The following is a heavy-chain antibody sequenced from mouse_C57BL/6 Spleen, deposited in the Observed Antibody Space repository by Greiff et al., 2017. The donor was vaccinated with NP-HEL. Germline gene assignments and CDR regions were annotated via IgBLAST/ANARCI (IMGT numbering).Heavy chain of an antibody. Sequence: VQLQQSGPELVKPGASVKIPCKASGYTFTDYNMDWVKQSHGKSLEWIGDINPNNGGTIYNQKFKGKATLTVDKSSSTAYMELRSLTSEDTAVYYCARWGYGSSYVYAMDYWGQGTSVTVSS. CDR2: INPNNGGT. D-gene: IGHD1-1*01. CDR3: ARWGYGSSYVYAMDY. CDR1: GYTFTDYN. V-gene: IGHV1-18*01. J-gene: IGHJ4*01.